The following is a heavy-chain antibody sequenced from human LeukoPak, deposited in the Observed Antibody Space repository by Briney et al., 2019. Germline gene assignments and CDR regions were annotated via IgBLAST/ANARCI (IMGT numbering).Heavy chain of an antibody. V-gene: IGHV3-15*01. CDR1: GFTFSNAW. J-gene: IGHJ4*02. Sequence: GGSLTLLCAASGFTFSNAWMSWVRQAPGKGLEWVGRIKSKTDGGTTDYAARVKGRFTISRDDSKNTLYLQMNSLKTEDTAVYYCSTGRQQLVFDYWGQGTLVTVSS. D-gene: IGHD6-13*01. CDR3: STGRQQLVFDY. CDR2: IKSKTDGGTT.